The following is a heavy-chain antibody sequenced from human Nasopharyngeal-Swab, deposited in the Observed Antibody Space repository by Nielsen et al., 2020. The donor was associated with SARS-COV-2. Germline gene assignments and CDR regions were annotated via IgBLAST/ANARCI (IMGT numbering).Heavy chain of an antibody. CDR2: INPNSGGT. V-gene: IGHV1-2*04. Sequence: ASVKVSCKASGYTFTGYYMHWVRQAPGQGLEWMGWINPNSGGTNHAQKFQGWVTMTRDTSISTAYMELSRLRSDDTAVYYCARSHIVVVTDAFDIWGQGTMVTVSS. CDR1: GYTFTGYY. D-gene: IGHD2-21*02. CDR3: ARSHIVVVTDAFDI. J-gene: IGHJ3*02.